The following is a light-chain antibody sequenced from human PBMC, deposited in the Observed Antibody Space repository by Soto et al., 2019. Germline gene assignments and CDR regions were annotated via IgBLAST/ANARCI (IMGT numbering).Light chain of an antibody. CDR1: SSDIGRYNY. CDR3: SSYTTTSTVV. J-gene: IGLJ2*01. CDR2: EVS. V-gene: IGLV2-8*01. Sequence: QSALTQPPSASGSPGQSVTISCTGTSSDIGRYNYVSWYQQHPGKAPKLMIYEVSKRPSGVPDRFSGSKSGNTASLTVSGLQAEDESDYYCSSYTTTSTVVFGGGTQLTVL.